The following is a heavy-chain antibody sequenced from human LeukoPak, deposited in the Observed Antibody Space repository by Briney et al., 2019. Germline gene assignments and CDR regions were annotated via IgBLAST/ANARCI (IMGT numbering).Heavy chain of an antibody. Sequence: PSETLSLTCTVSGGSISSSDFYWGWIRQPPGKGLEWIANIFYSGSTYYNPSLKSRVTISVDTSRNQFSLKLSSVTAADTAVYYCAREGRDSYYYAMDVWGQGTTVIVSS. J-gene: IGHJ6*02. V-gene: IGHV4-39*07. CDR2: IFYSGST. CDR1: GGSISSSDFY. CDR3: AREGRDSYYYAMDV.